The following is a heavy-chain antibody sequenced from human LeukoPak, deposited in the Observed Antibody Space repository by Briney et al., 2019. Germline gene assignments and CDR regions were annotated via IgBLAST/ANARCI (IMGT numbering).Heavy chain of an antibody. J-gene: IGHJ4*02. D-gene: IGHD6-25*01. V-gene: IGHV3-23*01. Sequence: GGSLSHSCAASGFTFSSYAMGWVRQAPGKGLEWVSLISGSSGGTYFADSVKGRFTISRDNSKNTLYLQMDGLRAEDTAIYYCAPDLRGSASSLDDWGQGTLVTVSS. CDR3: APDLRGSASSLDD. CDR1: GFTFSSYA. CDR2: ISGSSGGT.